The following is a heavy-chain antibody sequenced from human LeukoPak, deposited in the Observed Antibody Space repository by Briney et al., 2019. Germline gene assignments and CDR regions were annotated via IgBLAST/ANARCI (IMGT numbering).Heavy chain of an antibody. J-gene: IGHJ6*02. D-gene: IGHD3-10*01. CDR2: ISSSGSTI. CDR3: ARDDPHLSLPAYCYYGMDV. CDR1: GFTFSSYE. V-gene: IGHV3-48*03. Sequence: GGSLRLSCAASGFTFSSYEMNWVRQAPGKGLEWVSYISSSGSTIYYADSVKGRFTISRDNAKNSLYLQMNSLRAEDTAVYYCARDDPHLSLPAYCYYGMDVWGQGTTVTVSS.